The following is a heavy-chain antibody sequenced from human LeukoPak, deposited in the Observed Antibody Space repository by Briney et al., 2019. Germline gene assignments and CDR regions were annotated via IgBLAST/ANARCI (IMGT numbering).Heavy chain of an antibody. Sequence: GASVKVSCKASGYTFTGYYMHWVRQAPGQGLEWMGWINPNSGGTNYAQKFQGWVTMTRDTSISTAYMELSRLRSDDTAVYYCAITLDYGDLYDAFDIWGQGTMVTVSS. V-gene: IGHV1-2*04. CDR2: INPNSGGT. CDR3: AITLDYGDLYDAFDI. D-gene: IGHD4-17*01. CDR1: GYTFTGYY. J-gene: IGHJ3*02.